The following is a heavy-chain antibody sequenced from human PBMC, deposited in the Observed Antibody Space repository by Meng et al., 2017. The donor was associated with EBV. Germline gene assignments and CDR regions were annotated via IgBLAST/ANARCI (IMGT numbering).Heavy chain of an antibody. V-gene: IGHV1-18*01. CDR1: GYTFTSYG. D-gene: IGHD5-12*01. CDR2: ISAYNGNT. CDR3: ARETSGYDFNWFDP. J-gene: IGHJ5*02. Sequence: QVQLVQSGAEGKKPVASVKVSCKASGYTFTSYGISLVRQAPGQGLEWMGWISAYNGNTNYAQKLQGRVTMTTDTSTSTAYMELRSLRSDDTAVYYCARETSGYDFNWFDPWGQGTLVTVSS.